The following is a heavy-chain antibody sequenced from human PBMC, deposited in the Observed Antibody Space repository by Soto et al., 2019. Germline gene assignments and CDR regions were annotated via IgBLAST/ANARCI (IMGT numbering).Heavy chain of an antibody. CDR2: MNPNSGNT. V-gene: IGHV1-8*01. CDR1: GYTFTSYD. CDR3: ARVVATRYYYYYGMDV. J-gene: IGHJ6*02. D-gene: IGHD2-15*01. Sequence: GASVKVSCKASGYTFTSYDINCVRQATGQGLEWMGWMNPNSGNTGYAQKFQGRVTMTRNTSISTAYMELSSLRSEDTAVYYCARVVATRYYYYYGMDVWGQGTTVTVSS.